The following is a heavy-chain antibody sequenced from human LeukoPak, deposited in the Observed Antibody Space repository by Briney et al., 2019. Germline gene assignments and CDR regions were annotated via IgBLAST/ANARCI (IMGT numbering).Heavy chain of an antibody. CDR3: ARENYSSGWSHWYFDL. J-gene: IGHJ2*01. CDR1: AYTFSTYW. V-gene: IGHV3-74*01. Sequence: PGGSLRLSCAASAYTFSTYWMHWVRQAPGKGLVWVSRINSDGSSTRYADSVKGRFTISRDNTKNTLYLQMNSLRAEDTAVYYCARENYSSGWSHWYFDLWGRGTLVTVSS. CDR2: INSDGSST. D-gene: IGHD6-19*01.